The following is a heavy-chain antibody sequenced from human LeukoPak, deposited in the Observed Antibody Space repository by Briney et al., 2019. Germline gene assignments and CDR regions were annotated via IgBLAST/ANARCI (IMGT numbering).Heavy chain of an antibody. CDR1: GFMFNDYA. V-gene: IGHV3-9*01. CDR2: ISWNSGNM. D-gene: IGHD6-13*01. Sequence: PGRSLRLSGAPSGFMFNDYALHWVRQAPGKGLEWVSSISWNSGNMYYVDSVKGRFTISRDNAKNSLSLQMNSLKPEDTALYYCAKGPSLGAGKRYLDLWGRGTLVIVSS. J-gene: IGHJ2*01. CDR3: AKGPSLGAGKRYLDL.